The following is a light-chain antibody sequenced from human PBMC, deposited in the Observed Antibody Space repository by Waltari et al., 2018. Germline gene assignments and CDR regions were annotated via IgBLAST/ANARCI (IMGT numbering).Light chain of an antibody. V-gene: IGKV3-20*01. CDR1: QRVGTY. Sequence: IVLTQSPGTLSLSPGERANLSCRASQRVGTYLAWYQQKPGQAPRLLLYGAYSRAAGIPDRFSGSGYGTDFSLTISRLEPEDFAVYFCQHHLRLPTTFGQGTKVEIK. J-gene: IGKJ1*01. CDR3: QHHLRLPTT. CDR2: GAY.